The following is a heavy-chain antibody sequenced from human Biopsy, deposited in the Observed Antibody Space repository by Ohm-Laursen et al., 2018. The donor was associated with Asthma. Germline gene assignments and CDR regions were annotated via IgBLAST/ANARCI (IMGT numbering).Heavy chain of an antibody. Sequence: SETLSLTCTLNRGPFRGYVWAWIRQPPGKGLEWIGYISYGGKTSYNPSLKNRVTISGDTSKNQFSLRLTSVTAADTAVYFCARRITIFGVVQKDHGMDAWGQGTTVIVSS. CDR1: RGPFRGYV. CDR3: ARRITIFGVVQKDHGMDA. V-gene: IGHV4-34*01. CDR2: ISYGGKT. J-gene: IGHJ6*02. D-gene: IGHD3-3*01.